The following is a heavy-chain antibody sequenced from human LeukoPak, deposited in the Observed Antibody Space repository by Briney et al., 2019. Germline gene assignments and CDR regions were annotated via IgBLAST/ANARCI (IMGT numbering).Heavy chain of an antibody. D-gene: IGHD4-17*01. Sequence: PSETLSLTCAVYGGSFSGYYWSWIRQPPGKGLEWIGEINHSGSTNYNPSLKSRVTISVDTSKNQFSLTLSSVTAADTAVYYCARAHDYGDYGVLFDYWGQGTLVTVSS. CDR3: ARAHDYGDYGVLFDY. V-gene: IGHV4-34*01. CDR2: INHSGST. J-gene: IGHJ4*02. CDR1: GGSFSGYY.